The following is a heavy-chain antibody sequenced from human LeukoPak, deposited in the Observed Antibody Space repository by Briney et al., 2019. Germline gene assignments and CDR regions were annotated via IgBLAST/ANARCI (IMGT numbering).Heavy chain of an antibody. Sequence: GESLKISCKGFGYSFISYWIAWVRQMPGKGLEWMGIIYPGDSDTTYSPSFQGQVTISADKSISTAYLQWSSLKASDTAMYYCARVITLLRGVIIDSVITFDYWAQGTLVTVSS. D-gene: IGHD3-10*01. CDR2: IYPGDSDT. CDR3: ARVITLLRGVIIDSVITFDY. J-gene: IGHJ4*02. V-gene: IGHV5-51*01. CDR1: GYSFISYW.